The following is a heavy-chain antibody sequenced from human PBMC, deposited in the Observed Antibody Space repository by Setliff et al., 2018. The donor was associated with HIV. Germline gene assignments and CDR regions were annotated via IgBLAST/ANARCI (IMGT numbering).Heavy chain of an antibody. J-gene: IGHJ3*01. CDR2: VDTDGSGT. CDR3: ATVFEV. CDR1: GFTFRKYW. V-gene: IGHV3-74*01. Sequence: PGGSLRLSCEVSGFTFRKYWMHWVRQAPGKGLMWVARVDTDGSGTSYADSVKGRFTISRDNAKNTLYLQMNTLRVEDTAVYYCATVFEVWGQGTMVTVSS.